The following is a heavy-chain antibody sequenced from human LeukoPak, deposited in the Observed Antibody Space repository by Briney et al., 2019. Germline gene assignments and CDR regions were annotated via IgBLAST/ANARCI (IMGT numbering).Heavy chain of an antibody. D-gene: IGHD2-2*01. CDR3: ARLDCSSTSCHPSYYYYYGMDV. CDR2: IYYSGST. Sequence: SETLSLTCTVSGGSISSSSYYWGWIRQPPGKGLEWIGSIYYSGSTYHNPSLKSRVTISVDTSKNQFSLKLSSVTAADTAVYYCARLDCSSTSCHPSYYYYYGMDVWGQGTTVTVSS. V-gene: IGHV4-39*01. J-gene: IGHJ6*02. CDR1: GGSISSSSYY.